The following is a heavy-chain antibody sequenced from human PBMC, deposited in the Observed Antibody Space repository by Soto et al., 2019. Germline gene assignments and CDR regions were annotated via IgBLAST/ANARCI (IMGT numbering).Heavy chain of an antibody. D-gene: IGHD2-15*01. V-gene: IGHV4-31*03. CDR3: ATLCDGGSYAD. J-gene: IGHJ4*02. CDR2: IYYSGST. CDR1: RGSTTSGGYY. Sequence: PSETLSLTCTVSRGSTTSGGYYWTWIRQHPGKGLEWIGHIYYSGSTSYNPSLKSRITISLDTSNNQFSLKLSSVTAADTAVYYCATLCDGGSYADWGQGTLVTVSS.